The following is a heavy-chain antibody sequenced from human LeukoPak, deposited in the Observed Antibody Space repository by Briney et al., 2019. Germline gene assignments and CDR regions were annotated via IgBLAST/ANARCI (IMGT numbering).Heavy chain of an antibody. J-gene: IGHJ4*02. CDR3: AKGYYDYVWGSYYFDY. CDR1: GFTFSSYW. CDR2: ISGSGGST. Sequence: GGSLRLSCAVSGFTFSSYWMSWVRQAPGKGLEWVSAISGSGGSTYYADSVKGRFTISRDNSRDTLYLQMNSLRAEDTAVYYCAKGYYDYVWGSYYFDYWGQGTLVTVSS. V-gene: IGHV3-23*01. D-gene: IGHD3-16*01.